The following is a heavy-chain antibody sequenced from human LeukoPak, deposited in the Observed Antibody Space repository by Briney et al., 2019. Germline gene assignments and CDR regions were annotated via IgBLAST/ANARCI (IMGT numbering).Heavy chain of an antibody. CDR1: GFTLSSYE. J-gene: IGHJ4*02. D-gene: IGHD3-22*01. Sequence: GGSLRLSCTASGFTLSSYEMSWIRQAPGKGLEWVSSIDYSGGSTYYADSVKGRFTISRDNSKNTLYLQLNSLRVEDTAVYYCAKWAADYYDSSGYVDFWGQGTLVTVSS. CDR2: IDYSGGST. V-gene: IGHV3-23*01. CDR3: AKWAADYYDSSGYVDF.